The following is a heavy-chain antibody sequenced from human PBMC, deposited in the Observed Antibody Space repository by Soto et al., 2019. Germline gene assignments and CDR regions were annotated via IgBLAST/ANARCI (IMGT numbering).Heavy chain of an antibody. D-gene: IGHD3-22*01. Sequence: PSETLSLTCTFSGGSISSYYWNWIRQPAGKGLEWIGRIYTSGSTNYNPSLKSRVTMSVDTSRNQFSLKLSSVTAADTAVYYCAREPHVLDYYDISGIFEYWGQGTLVTVSS. J-gene: IGHJ4*02. CDR2: IYTSGST. CDR3: AREPHVLDYYDISGIFEY. CDR1: GGSISSYY. V-gene: IGHV4-4*07.